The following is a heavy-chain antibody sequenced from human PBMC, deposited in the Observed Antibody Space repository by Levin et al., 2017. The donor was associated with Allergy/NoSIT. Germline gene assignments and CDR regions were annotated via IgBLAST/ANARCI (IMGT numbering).Heavy chain of an antibody. CDR3: ARDSSLTSGWNDAFDI. V-gene: IGHV3-30*04. J-gene: IGHJ3*02. CDR2: ISYDGSNK. D-gene: IGHD6-19*01. Sequence: LSLTCAASGFTFSSYAMHWVRQAPGKGLEWVAVISYDGSNKYYADSVKGRFTISRDNSKNTLYLQMNSLRAEDTAVYYCARDSSLTSGWNDAFDIWGQGTMVTVSS. CDR1: GFTFSSYA.